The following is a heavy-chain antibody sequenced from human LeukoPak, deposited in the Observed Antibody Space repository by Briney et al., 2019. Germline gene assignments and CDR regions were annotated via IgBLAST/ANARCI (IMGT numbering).Heavy chain of an antibody. V-gene: IGHV1-69-2*01. J-gene: IGHJ5*02. Sequence: ASVKVSCKVSGYTFTDYYMHWVQQAPGKGLEWMGLVDPEDGETIYAEKFQGRVTITADTSTDTAYMELSSLRSEGTAVYYCATETRPMVRGVIITENWFDPWGQGTLVTVSS. D-gene: IGHD3-10*01. CDR2: VDPEDGET. CDR1: GYTFTDYY. CDR3: ATETRPMVRGVIITENWFDP.